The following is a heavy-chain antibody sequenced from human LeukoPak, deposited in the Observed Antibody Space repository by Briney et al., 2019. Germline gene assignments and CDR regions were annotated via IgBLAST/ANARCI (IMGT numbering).Heavy chain of an antibody. J-gene: IGHJ6*02. D-gene: IGHD6-13*01. CDR3: ARDARAGTEYYGKDV. CDR2: ISSSGSTI. V-gene: IGHV3-11*01. CDR1: GFTFSDYY. Sequence: GGSLRLSCAASGFTFSDYYMSWIRQTPGKGLEWVSYISSSGSTIYYADSVKGRFTISRDNAKNSLYLQMNSLRAEDTAVYYCARDARAGTEYYGKDVWGQGTTVTVSS.